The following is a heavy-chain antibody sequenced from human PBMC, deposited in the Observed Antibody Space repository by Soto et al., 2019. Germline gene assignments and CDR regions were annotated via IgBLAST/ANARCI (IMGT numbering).Heavy chain of an antibody. CDR2: IWYDGSQK. Sequence: PGGSLRLSCTASGFPFITYGMHWVRQAPGKGLEWMTVIWYDGSQKYYGDSVNGRFTISRDNSKNTLYLQMNSLRAEDTAVYYCAKDKLAVAVAAPFDYWGQGTLVTVSS. CDR3: AKDKLAVAVAAPFDY. V-gene: IGHV3-30*02. J-gene: IGHJ4*02. CDR1: GFPFITYG. D-gene: IGHD6-19*01.